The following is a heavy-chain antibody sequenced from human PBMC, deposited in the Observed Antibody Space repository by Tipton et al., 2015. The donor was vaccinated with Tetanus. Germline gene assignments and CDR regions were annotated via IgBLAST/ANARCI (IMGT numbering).Heavy chain of an antibody. CDR3: ARGLIDDFLGSRIYFDS. CDR2: INHSGTA. D-gene: IGHD3-16*01. CDR1: GGSFTDFY. J-gene: IGHJ4*02. Sequence: TLSLICSVSGGSFTDFYWSWIRQVPGQGLVWIGEINHSGTANKNPSLKSRVTTSADTSRTLFSLTLMSVTAADTAVYFCARGLIDDFLGSRIYFDSWGPGTLVTVSS. V-gene: IGHV4-34*01.